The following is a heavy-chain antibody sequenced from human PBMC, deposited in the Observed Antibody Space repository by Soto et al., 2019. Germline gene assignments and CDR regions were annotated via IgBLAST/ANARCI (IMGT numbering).Heavy chain of an antibody. CDR2: IYYSGSA. CDR1: GDSVSSGGAY. D-gene: IGHD3-10*01. Sequence: QVQLQESGPGLVKPSQTLSLTCTVSGDSVSSGGAYWSWIRQHPGKGLEWIGYIYYSGSASYTPSLKSRLIIPLDTSQNKVSLRLSSVTAADTAVYYCARLKSRYYKIISYSFYYWGRGGLVTVSS. V-gene: IGHV4-31*03. CDR3: ARLKSRYYKIISYSFYY. J-gene: IGHJ4*02.